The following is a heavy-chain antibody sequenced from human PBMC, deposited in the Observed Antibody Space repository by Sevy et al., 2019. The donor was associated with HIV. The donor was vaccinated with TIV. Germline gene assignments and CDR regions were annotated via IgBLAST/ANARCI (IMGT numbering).Heavy chain of an antibody. CDR3: ARGVGLER. J-gene: IGHJ4*02. V-gene: IGHV3-7*01. D-gene: IGHD1-26*01. CDR2: IRPDGSDK. CDR1: GFTFSPYW. Sequence: GGSLRLSCEASGFTFSPYWMTWVRQAPGKGLEWVANIRPDGSDKYYVDSVKGRFTISRDNAKNSLYLQMNSLRADDTGMYYWARGVGLERWGQGALVTVSS.